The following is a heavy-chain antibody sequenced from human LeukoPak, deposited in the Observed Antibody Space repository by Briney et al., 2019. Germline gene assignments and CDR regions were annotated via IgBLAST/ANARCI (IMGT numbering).Heavy chain of an antibody. CDR2: IGTASGDT. CDR3: TSGRTVLVLAFDY. D-gene: IGHD1-26*01. Sequence: GGSLRLSCAASGFTFSIYDMHWVRQATGKGLEWVSSIGTASGDTYYPNSIAGRFTISREDATQSVYLQMNSLRVGDTAVYYCTSGRTVLVLAFDYWGQGILVAVSS. J-gene: IGHJ4*02. V-gene: IGHV3-13*01. CDR1: GFTFSIYD.